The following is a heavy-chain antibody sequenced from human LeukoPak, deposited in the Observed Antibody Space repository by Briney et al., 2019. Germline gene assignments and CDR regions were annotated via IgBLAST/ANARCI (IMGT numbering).Heavy chain of an antibody. V-gene: IGHV1-8*01. D-gene: IGHD2-8*01. CDR2: MNPNSGNT. CDR1: GYTFTSYD. J-gene: IGHJ5*02. Sequence: ASVKVSCKASGYTFTSYDINWVRQATGQGLEWMGWMNPNSGNTGYAQKFQGRVTMTRNTSISTAYMELSSLRSEDTAVYYCARGLTEFAKMVYGSWGQGTLVTVSS. CDR3: ARGLTEFAKMVYGS.